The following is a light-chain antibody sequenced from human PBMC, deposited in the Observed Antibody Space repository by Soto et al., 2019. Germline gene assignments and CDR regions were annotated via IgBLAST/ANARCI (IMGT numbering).Light chain of an antibody. CDR3: QHLNSYPLT. J-gene: IGKJ4*01. CDR2: AAS. CDR1: QGISSY. V-gene: IGKV1-9*01. Sequence: IQLTQSPSSLSASVGDRVTITCRSSQGISSYLAWYQQKLGKAPKLLISAASTLQSGVPSRFSGSGSGTDFTLTISSLQPEDFATYYCQHLNSYPLTFGGGTKVEIK.